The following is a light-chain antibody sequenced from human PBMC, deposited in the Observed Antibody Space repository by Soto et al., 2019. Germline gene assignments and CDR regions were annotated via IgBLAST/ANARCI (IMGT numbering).Light chain of an antibody. CDR1: QSVSTY. CDR2: NAS. J-gene: IGKJ5*01. Sequence: EIVLTQSPATLSLSAGERATLSCRASQSVSTYLAWYQQKSGQAPRLLIYNASNMATCIPARFSGSGSGTDFTLTISSLEPEDFAVYYCQQRSNWPPVFTFGQGTRLEIK. V-gene: IGKV3-11*01. CDR3: QQRSNWPPVFT.